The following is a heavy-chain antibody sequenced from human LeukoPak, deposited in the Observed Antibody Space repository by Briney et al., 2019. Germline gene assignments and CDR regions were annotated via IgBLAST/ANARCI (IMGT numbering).Heavy chain of an antibody. Sequence: SETLSLICTFSGGSIGSYYWSWIRQPPGKGLEWIGYIYYSGSTNYKSSLKSRVTISVDTSKNQFSLKLSSVTAADTAVYYCARTTEGGYSNGYFYYYYMDVWGKGTTVTISS. CDR3: ARTTEGGYSNGYFYYYYMDV. CDR2: IYYSGST. CDR1: GGSIGSYY. J-gene: IGHJ6*03. V-gene: IGHV4-59*01. D-gene: IGHD4-11*01.